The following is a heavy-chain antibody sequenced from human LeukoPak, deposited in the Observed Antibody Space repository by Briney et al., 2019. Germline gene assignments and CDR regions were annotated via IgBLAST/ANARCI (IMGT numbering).Heavy chain of an antibody. Sequence: ASVKVSCKTAGYTFTGYYIHWVRQVPGQGLEWMGWVNPNSGGTHCAQKFQGRVTMTRDTSINTVYMALNWLTSDDTAVYYCARGQQWLEAFGYWGLGTLATVSS. CDR1: GYTFTGYY. D-gene: IGHD6-19*01. CDR2: VNPNSGGT. V-gene: IGHV1-2*02. CDR3: ARGQQWLEAFGY. J-gene: IGHJ4*02.